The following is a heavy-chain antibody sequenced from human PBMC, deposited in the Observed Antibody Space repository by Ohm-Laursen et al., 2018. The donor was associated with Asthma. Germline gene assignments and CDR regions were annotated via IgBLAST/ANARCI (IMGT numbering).Heavy chain of an antibody. J-gene: IGHJ4*02. CDR2: IHYSGTT. CDR1: GGSISSGHYY. Sequence: SDTLSLTCTVSGGSISSGHYYWTWIRQRPGTGLEWIGNIHYSGTTIYTPSLESRLTTSLDTSKNQFSLNLSSVTAADTALYFCARDGRLRGSFDYWGQGNLVTVSS. D-gene: IGHD3-10*01. V-gene: IGHV4-31*03. CDR3: ARDGRLRGSFDY.